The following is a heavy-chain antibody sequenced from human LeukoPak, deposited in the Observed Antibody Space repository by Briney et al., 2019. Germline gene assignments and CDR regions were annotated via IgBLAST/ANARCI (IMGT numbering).Heavy chain of an antibody. CDR1: GFTVSSKY. CDR3: ARGPSSGWSGWAY. D-gene: IGHD6-19*01. J-gene: IGHJ4*02. Sequence: PGGSLRLSCAASGFTVSSKYISWVRQPPGKGLVWVSRINADGRTTNYADSVKGRFTISRDNAKNTMSLQMNSLRVEDTAVYYCARGPSSGWSGWAYWGQGALVTVSS. V-gene: IGHV3-74*01. CDR2: INADGRTT.